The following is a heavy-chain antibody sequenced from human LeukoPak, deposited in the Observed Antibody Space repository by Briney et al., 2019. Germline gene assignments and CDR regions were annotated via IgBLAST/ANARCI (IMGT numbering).Heavy chain of an antibody. V-gene: IGHV4-4*02. D-gene: IGHD3-10*01. J-gene: IGHJ4*02. CDR3: AKDYYYGSGSYYTEFDY. Sequence: PSETLSLTCAVSGGSISSSNWWSWVRQPPGKGLEWIGEIYHSGSTNYNPSLKSRVTISVDKSKNQFSLKLSSVTAEDTAVFYCAKDYYYGSGSYYTEFDYWGQGTLVTVSS. CDR2: IYHSGST. CDR1: GGSISSSNW.